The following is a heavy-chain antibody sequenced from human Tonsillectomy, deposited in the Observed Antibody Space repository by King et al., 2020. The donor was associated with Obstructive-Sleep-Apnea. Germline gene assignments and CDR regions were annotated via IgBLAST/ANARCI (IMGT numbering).Heavy chain of an antibody. D-gene: IGHD2-15*01. CDR3: AREEYCSGGSCPFDY. V-gene: IGHV3-21*01. CDR2: ISSGGSYI. J-gene: IGHJ4*02. CDR1: GFTFSGYS. Sequence: QLVQSGGGLVKPGGSLRLSCAASGFTFSGYSMNWVRQAPGKGLEWVSSISSGGSYIYYADSLKGRFTISRDNAKNSLYLQTNSLRAEDTAVYYCAREEYCSGGSCPFDYWGQGTLVTVSS.